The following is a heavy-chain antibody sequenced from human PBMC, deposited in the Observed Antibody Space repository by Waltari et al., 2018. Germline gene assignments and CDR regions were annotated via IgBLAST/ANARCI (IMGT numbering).Heavy chain of an antibody. CDR3: AHRGSGLYSSSSGFDY. V-gene: IGHV2-5*01. D-gene: IGHD6-6*01. J-gene: IGHJ4*02. CDR1: GFSLSPSRVG. Sequence: QITLKESGPTLVRPTQTLTLTCTFSGFSLSPSRVGVGWIRQPQGKALGVLALIYWNDDKGYSRYLKSMLTRTKDTSKNQVVLTMINMDPVDTATKDLAHRGSGLYSSSSGFDYWGQGTLVTVSS. CDR2: IYWNDDK.